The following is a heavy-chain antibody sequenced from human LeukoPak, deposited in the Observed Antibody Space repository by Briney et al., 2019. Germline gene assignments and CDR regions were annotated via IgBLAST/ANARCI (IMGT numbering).Heavy chain of an antibody. CDR3: ATRDADYEYYFDY. Sequence: ASVKVSCKASGYSLTNYYMHWVRQAPGQGLEWVGLISPYGGSTNYAQTFQGRVDITRDTSTSTIYMELSSLTSEDTAIFYCATRDADYEYYFDYWGQGTLVTVSS. V-gene: IGHV1-46*01. CDR2: ISPYGGST. J-gene: IGHJ4*02. CDR1: GYSLTNYY. D-gene: IGHD4-17*01.